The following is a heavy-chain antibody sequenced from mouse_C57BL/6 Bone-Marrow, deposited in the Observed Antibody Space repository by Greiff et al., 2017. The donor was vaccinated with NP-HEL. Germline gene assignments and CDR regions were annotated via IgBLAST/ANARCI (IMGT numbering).Heavy chain of an antibody. J-gene: IGHJ1*03. CDR1: GYTFTSYW. CDR2: IHPNSGST. CDR3: ASEIYYYGSSWYFDV. V-gene: IGHV1-64*01. D-gene: IGHD1-1*01. Sequence: VQLQQPGAELVKPGASVKLSCKASGYTFTSYWMHWVKQRPGQGLEWIGMIHPNSGSTNYNEKFKSKATLTVDKSSSTAYMQLSSLTSEDSAVYYCASEIYYYGSSWYFDVWGTGTTVTVSS.